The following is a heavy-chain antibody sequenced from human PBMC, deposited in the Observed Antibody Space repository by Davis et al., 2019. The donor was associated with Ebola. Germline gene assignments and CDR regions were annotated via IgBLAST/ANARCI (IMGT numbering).Heavy chain of an antibody. J-gene: IGHJ4*02. Sequence: PSETLSLTCTVSGGSISSYYWSWIRQPAGKGLEWIGRIYTSGSTNYNPSLKSRVTMSVDTSKNQFSLKLSSVTAADTAVYYCARDQGHYYDSSGYYYFDYWGQGTLVTVSS. D-gene: IGHD3-22*01. CDR1: GGSISSYY. V-gene: IGHV4-4*07. CDR2: IYTSGST. CDR3: ARDQGHYYDSSGYYYFDY.